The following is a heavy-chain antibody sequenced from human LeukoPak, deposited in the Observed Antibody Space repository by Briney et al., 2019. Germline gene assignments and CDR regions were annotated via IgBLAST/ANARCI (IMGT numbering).Heavy chain of an antibody. CDR2: ISSSSSYI. CDR1: GFTFSSYS. V-gene: IGHV3-21*01. CDR3: ARDSMTPYYFDY. Sequence: KAGGSLRLSCAAPGFTFSSYSMNWVRQAPGKGLEWVSSISSSSSYIYYADSVKGRFTISRDNAKNSLYLQMNSLRAEDTAVYYCARDSMTPYYFDYWGQGTLVTVSS. J-gene: IGHJ4*02.